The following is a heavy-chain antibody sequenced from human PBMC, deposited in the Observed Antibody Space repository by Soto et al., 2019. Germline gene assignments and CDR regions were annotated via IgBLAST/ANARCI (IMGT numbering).Heavy chain of an antibody. Sequence: GGSLRLSCAASGFTFRSYGMHWVRKSPGKGLEWVAVIWYDGSNKYYADSVKCRFTISRDNSKNTLYLQMNSLRAEDTAVYYCARELAGYDSSGYHFDYWGQGTLVTVSS. CDR1: GFTFRSYG. CDR2: IWYDGSNK. J-gene: IGHJ4*02. V-gene: IGHV3-33*01. D-gene: IGHD3-22*01. CDR3: ARELAGYDSSGYHFDY.